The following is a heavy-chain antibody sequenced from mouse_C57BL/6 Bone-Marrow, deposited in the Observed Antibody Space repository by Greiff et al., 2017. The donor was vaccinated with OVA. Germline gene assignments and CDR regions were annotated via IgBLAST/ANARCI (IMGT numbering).Heavy chain of an antibody. Sequence: VQLQQPGAELVKPGASVKMSCKASGYTFTSYWITWVKQRPGQGLEWIGDIYPGSGSTNYNEKFKSKATLTVDTSSSTAYMQLSSLTSEDSAVYYCARSAYYYGSSDDYWGQGTTLTVSS. CDR3: ARSAYYYGSSDDY. CDR1: GYTFTSYW. J-gene: IGHJ2*01. D-gene: IGHD1-1*01. CDR2: IYPGSGST. V-gene: IGHV1-55*01.